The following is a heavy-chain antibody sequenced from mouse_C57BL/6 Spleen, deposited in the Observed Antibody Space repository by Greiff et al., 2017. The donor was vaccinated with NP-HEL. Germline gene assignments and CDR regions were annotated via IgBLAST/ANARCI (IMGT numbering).Heavy chain of an antibody. CDR2: INPSNGGT. J-gene: IGHJ2*01. CDR1: GYTFTSYW. CDR3: ARFNDYAYYFDY. V-gene: IGHV1-53*01. D-gene: IGHD2-4*01. Sequence: QVQLQQSGTELVKPGASVKLSCKASGYTFTSYWMHWVKQRPGQGLEWIGNINPSNGGTNYNEKFKSKATLTVDKSSSTAYMQLSSLKSEDSAVYYCARFNDYAYYFDYWGQGTTLTVSS.